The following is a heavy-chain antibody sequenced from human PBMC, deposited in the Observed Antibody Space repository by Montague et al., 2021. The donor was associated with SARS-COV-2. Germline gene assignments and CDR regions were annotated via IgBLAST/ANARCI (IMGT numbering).Heavy chain of an antibody. CDR2: ISGSGGST. D-gene: IGHD5-12*01. CDR1: GFTFSSYA. J-gene: IGHJ4*02. V-gene: IGHV3-23*01. Sequence: SLRLSCAASGFTFSSYAMHWVRQAPGKGLEWVSAISGSGGSTYYADSVRGRFTISRDNSKNTLYLQMNSLRAGDTAVYYCAVDIVATIKRTFDYWGQGTLVTVSS. CDR3: AVDIVATIKRTFDY.